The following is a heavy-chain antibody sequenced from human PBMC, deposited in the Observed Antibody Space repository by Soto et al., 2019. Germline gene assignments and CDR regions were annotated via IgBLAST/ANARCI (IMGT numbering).Heavy chain of an antibody. CDR1: GFTFKSEW. D-gene: IGHD2-21*01. V-gene: IGHV3-7*04. CDR3: ARGISPSCGGGWRDAFDL. Sequence: EVQLVESGGGMVQPGRSLRLSCVGSGFTFKSEWMTWVRQAPGKGLEWVGNMKGEGTTENYVDSVKGRFTISRDNAKNSWYLQMNSLRVEDTALYYCARGISPSCGGGWRDAFDLWGQGTVVSVSS. CDR2: MKGEGTTE. J-gene: IGHJ3*01.